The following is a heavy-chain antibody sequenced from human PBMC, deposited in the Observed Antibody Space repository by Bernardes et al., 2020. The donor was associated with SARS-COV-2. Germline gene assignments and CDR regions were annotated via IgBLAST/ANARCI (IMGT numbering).Heavy chain of an antibody. J-gene: IGHJ4*02. V-gene: IGHV1-2*02. CDR3: ARGLLDGDYGDLHY. CDR2: INPNNGGT. CDR1: GYTFTDYY. Sequence: SVKVYGKASGYTFTDYYLHWVRQAPGQGLEWMGWINPNNGGTNFAQKFQGRVTMTRDTSISTAYMDLSRLRSDDTAVFYCARGLLDGDYGDLHYWGQGTLVTVSS. D-gene: IGHD4-17*01.